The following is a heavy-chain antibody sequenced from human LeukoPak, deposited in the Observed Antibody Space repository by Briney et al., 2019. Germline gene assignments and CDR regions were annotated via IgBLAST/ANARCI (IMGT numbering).Heavy chain of an antibody. V-gene: IGHV3-7*01. D-gene: IGHD3-10*01. CDR2: IKQDGSEK. CDR1: GFTFSSYW. CDR3: ARGSGADGDC. J-gene: IGHJ4*02. Sequence: GGSLRLSCAVSGFTFSSYWTSWVRQAPGKGLEWVANIKQDGSEKYYVDSVEGRFIISRDSAKNSLFLQMNSLRAEDTAVYYCARGSGADGDCWGQGTLVTVSS.